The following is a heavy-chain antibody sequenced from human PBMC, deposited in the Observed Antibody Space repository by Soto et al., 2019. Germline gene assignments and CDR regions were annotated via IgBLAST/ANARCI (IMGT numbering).Heavy chain of an antibody. CDR3: ARGQDFWSGYSGY. V-gene: IGHV3-15*01. Sequence: EVQLVESGGGLVKPGGSLSLSCAASGFTFSDAWMGWVRQAPGKGLEWVGRIRSKTDGGTTDYAAPVKGRFTISRDDSKNTLYLQMNSLRAEDTAVYYCARGQDFWSGYSGYWGQGTLVTVSS. CDR1: GFTFSDAW. D-gene: IGHD3-3*01. J-gene: IGHJ4*02. CDR2: IRSKTDGGTT.